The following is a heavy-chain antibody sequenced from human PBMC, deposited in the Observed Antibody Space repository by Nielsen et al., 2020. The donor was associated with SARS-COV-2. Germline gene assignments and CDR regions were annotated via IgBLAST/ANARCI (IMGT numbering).Heavy chain of an antibody. CDR1: GFTFNTYA. D-gene: IGHD5-12*01. CDR2: ISASSANI. J-gene: IGHJ4*02. Sequence: GGSLRLSCAASGFTFNTYAMNWVRQAPGKGLEWVAYISASSANIHYAASVNGRFTVSRDNAKNSLYLQMNNLRDEDTAVYYCASDPSYASSWLHYFDFWGREPWSPSPQ. CDR3: ASDPSYASSWLHYFDF. V-gene: IGHV3-48*02.